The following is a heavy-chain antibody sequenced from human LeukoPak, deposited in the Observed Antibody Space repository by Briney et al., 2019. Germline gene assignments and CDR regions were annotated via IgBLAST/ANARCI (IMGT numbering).Heavy chain of an antibody. CDR3: AKESGALGAPLYDY. D-gene: IGHD4/OR15-4a*01. V-gene: IGHV3-23*01. CDR1: GFIFRNYA. J-gene: IGHJ4*02. Sequence: GGSLRLSCGASGFIFRNYAMSWVRQAPGEGLEWVSGISDNGGGTYYADSVKGRFTISRDNSKNMLYLQTNSLRAEDTAVYCCAKESGALGAPLYDYWGQGILVTGSS. CDR2: ISDNGGGT.